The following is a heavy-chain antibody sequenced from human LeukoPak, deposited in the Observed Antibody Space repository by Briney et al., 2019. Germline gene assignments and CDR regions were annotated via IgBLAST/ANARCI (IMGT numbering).Heavy chain of an antibody. CDR1: GYTFTSYY. J-gene: IGHJ4*02. CDR2: INPSGCST. Sequence: GASVNVSCKASGYTFTSYYMHWVRQAPGQGLEWMGIINPSGCSTSYAQKFQGRVTMTRDTSTSTVYMELSSLRSEDTAVYYCARDVRGGSYDYWGQGTLVTVSS. V-gene: IGHV1-46*01. D-gene: IGHD1-26*01. CDR3: ARDVRGGSYDY.